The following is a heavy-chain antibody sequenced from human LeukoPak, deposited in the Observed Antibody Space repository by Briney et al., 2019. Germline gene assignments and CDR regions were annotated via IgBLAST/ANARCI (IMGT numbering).Heavy chain of an antibody. CDR3: ASSRGEGYSYGLDAFDY. CDR1: GGTFSSYA. V-gene: IGHV1-69*13. CDR2: IIPIFGTA. Sequence: SVKVSCKASGGTFSSYAISWVRQAPGQGLEWMGGIIPIFGTANYAQKFQGRVTITADESTSTAYTELSSLRSEDTAVYYCASSRGEGYSYGLDAFDYWGQGTLVTVSS. D-gene: IGHD5-18*01. J-gene: IGHJ4*02.